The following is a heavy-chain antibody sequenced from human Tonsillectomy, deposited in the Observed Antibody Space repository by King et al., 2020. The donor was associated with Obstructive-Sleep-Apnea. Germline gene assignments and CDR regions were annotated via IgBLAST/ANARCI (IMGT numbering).Heavy chain of an antibody. Sequence: QVQLQESGPGRVKPSETLSLTCTVSVGSISSYYWSWIRQTPGKGLEWIGYIYYSGITNYNPSLKIRVTISVDTTKNTFSLKLSSVTAADTAVYYCARSVRSGWYSLEFDYWGQGTLVTVSS. CDR3: ARSVRSGWYSLEFDY. D-gene: IGHD6-19*01. J-gene: IGHJ4*02. CDR1: VGSISSYY. CDR2: IYYSGIT. V-gene: IGHV4-59*01.